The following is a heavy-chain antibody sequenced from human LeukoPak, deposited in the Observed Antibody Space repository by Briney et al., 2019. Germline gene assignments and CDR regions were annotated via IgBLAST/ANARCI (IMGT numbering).Heavy chain of an antibody. CDR1: GFSFSNYA. Sequence: GGSLRLSCAASGFSFSNYAMSWVHQAPGKGLEWVSSISGSGDNTYYAESVKGRFTISRDNSKNTLFLQMNSLRAEDTAVFYCAKRSGYTTGWFFDFWGQGTLVTVSS. CDR2: ISGSGDNT. J-gene: IGHJ4*02. V-gene: IGHV3-23*01. D-gene: IGHD6-19*01. CDR3: AKRSGYTTGWFFDF.